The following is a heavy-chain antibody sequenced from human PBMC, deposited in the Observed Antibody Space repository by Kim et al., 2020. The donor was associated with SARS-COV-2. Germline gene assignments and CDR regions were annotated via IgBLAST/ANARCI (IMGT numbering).Heavy chain of an antibody. J-gene: IGHJ6*02. V-gene: IGHV4-31*03. Sequence: SETLSLTCTVSGGSISSGGYYWSWIRQHPGKGLEWIGYIYYSGSTYYNPSLKSRVTISVDTSKNQFSLKLSSVTAADTAVYYCARDGRNSCSSTSCYTDYYYGMDVWGQGTTVTVSS. D-gene: IGHD2-2*02. CDR1: GGSISSGGYY. CDR2: IYYSGST. CDR3: ARDGRNSCSSTSCYTDYYYGMDV.